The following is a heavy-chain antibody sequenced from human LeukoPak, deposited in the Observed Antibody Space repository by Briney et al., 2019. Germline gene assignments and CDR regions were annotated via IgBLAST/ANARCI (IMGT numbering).Heavy chain of an antibody. CDR3: ARLPSDSGSYRYYFDY. CDR2: IYPGDSDT. J-gene: IGHJ4*02. D-gene: IGHD1-26*01. Sequence: GESLKISCKGSGYSFSNYWIGWVRQMPGKGLEWMGIIYPGDSDTRYSPSFQGQVTISADKSISTAYLQWSSLKASDTAMYYCARLPSDSGSYRYYFDYWGQGTLVTVSS. V-gene: IGHV5-51*01. CDR1: GYSFSNYW.